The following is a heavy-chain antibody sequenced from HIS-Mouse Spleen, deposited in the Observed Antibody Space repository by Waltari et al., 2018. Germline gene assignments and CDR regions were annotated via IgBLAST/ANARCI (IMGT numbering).Heavy chain of an antibody. CDR1: GGSFSGYY. Sequence: QVQLQQWGAGLLKPSETLSLTCAVYGGSFSGYYWSWIRQPPGKGLEWIGEINPSGGTNYTPSLKSRVTISVDTSKNQFYLKLSSVTAADTAVYYCARDRRWIFGVDHAFDIWGQGTMVTVSS. CDR3: ARDRRWIFGVDHAFDI. J-gene: IGHJ3*02. CDR2: INPSGGT. V-gene: IGHV4-34*01. D-gene: IGHD3-3*01.